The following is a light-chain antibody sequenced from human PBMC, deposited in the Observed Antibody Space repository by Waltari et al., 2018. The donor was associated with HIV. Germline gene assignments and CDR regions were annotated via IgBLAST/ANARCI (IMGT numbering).Light chain of an antibody. CDR1: XSXSSY. CDR3: QARSSWPPIFT. V-gene: IGKV3-11*01. Sequence: EIVLTQSPATLSLSPGERATLSCXXSXSXSSYLAWYQQKPGQAPRLLIYDASNRATGXXARXSGSGSGTXXIXXIXXLXXXDFAVYYCQARSSWPPIFTFGPGTTVDIK. CDR2: DAS. J-gene: IGKJ3*01.